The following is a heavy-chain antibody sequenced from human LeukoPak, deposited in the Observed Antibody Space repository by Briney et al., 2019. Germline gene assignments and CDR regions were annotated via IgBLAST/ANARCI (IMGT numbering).Heavy chain of an antibody. Sequence: SETLSLTCAVYGGSFSGYYWSWIRQPPGKGLEWIGEISHSGSTNYNPSLKSRVTISVDTSKNQFSLKLSSVTAADTAVYYCARGWGDSGYAFDYWGQGTLVTVSS. J-gene: IGHJ4*02. CDR1: GGSFSGYY. CDR2: ISHSGST. V-gene: IGHV4-34*01. CDR3: ARGWGDSGYAFDY. D-gene: IGHD5-12*01.